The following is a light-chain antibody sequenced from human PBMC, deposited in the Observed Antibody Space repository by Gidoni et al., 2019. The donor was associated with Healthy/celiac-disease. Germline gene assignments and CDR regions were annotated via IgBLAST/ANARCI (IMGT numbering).Light chain of an antibody. CDR1: SSNIGAGYD. CDR3: QSYDSSLSGYV. CDR2: GNS. V-gene: IGLV1-40*01. Sequence: QSVLTQQPSVSGAPGQRVTISCTGSSSNIGAGYDVHWYQQLPGTAPKLLIYGNSHRPSGVPDRFSGSKSGTSASLAITGLQAEDEADYYCQSYDSSLSGYVFGTGTKVTVL. J-gene: IGLJ1*01.